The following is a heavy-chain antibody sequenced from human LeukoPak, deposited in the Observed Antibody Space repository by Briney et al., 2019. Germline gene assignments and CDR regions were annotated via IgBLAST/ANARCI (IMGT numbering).Heavy chain of an antibody. J-gene: IGHJ4*02. CDR2: IYYSGRT. D-gene: IGHD6-19*01. Sequence: SETLSLTCTVSGGSISNTSHSWGWIRQPPGKGLEWIGSIYYSGRTYYNPSLKSRVTISVDTSKNQFSLKLSSVTAADTAVYYCAGGTAVWGQGALVTVSS. V-gene: IGHV4-39*01. CDR1: GGSISNTSHS. CDR3: AGGTAV.